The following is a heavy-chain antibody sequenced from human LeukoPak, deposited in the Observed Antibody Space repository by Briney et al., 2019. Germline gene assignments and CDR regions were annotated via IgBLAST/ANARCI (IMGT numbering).Heavy chain of an antibody. J-gene: IGHJ4*02. CDR1: GGSVSSRNYY. CDR3: ARQDNYYFDY. V-gene: IGHV4-39*01. D-gene: IGHD1-20*01. Sequence: SETLSLTCTVSGGSVSSRNYYWGWIRQPPGKGLEWIGSIYNSGNTYYNPSLKSRVTISVDTSKNQVSLKLSSVTAADTAVYYCARQDNYYFDYWGQGILVTVSS. CDR2: IYNSGNT.